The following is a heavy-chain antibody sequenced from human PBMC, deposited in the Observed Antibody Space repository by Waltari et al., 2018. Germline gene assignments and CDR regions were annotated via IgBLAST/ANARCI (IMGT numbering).Heavy chain of an antibody. Sequence: QVQLQESGPGLVKPSETLSLTCAVSGYSISSGYYWGWIRQPPGKGLEWIGSIYHSGSTYYNPSLKSRVTISVDTSKNQFSLKLSSVTAADTAVYYCARPGGRVSRSYFDYWGQGTLVTVSS. CDR2: IYHSGST. CDR1: GYSISSGYY. D-gene: IGHD3-16*01. CDR3: ARPGGRVSRSYFDY. V-gene: IGHV4-38-2*01. J-gene: IGHJ4*02.